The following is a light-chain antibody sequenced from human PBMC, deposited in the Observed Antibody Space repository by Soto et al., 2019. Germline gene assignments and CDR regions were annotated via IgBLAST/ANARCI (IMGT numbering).Light chain of an antibody. V-gene: IGKV3-20*01. CDR1: RSINSNY. CDR3: QQYGSSPR. CDR2: GAS. J-gene: IGKJ2*03. Sequence: EIVLTQSPGTLSLSPGERTTLSCRASRSINSNYLAWYQQKPGQAPRLLIYGASNRATGIPDRFSGSGSGTAFTLTIRRLEPEDFAVYYCQQYGSSPRFGQGTKLDIK.